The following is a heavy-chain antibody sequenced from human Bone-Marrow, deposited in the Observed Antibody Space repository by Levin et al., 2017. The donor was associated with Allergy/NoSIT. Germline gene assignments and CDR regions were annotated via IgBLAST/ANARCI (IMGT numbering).Heavy chain of an antibody. CDR3: AHLPAVVTPHAY. CDR1: GGNFGTFA. Sequence: KISCKASGGNFGTFAISWVRQAPGHGLEWVGRIVPLARVPKYAQNFQGRVTITADTSPRTVYMQLTSLTTDDTAVYYCAHLPAVVTPHAYWGPGTLVTVSS. CDR2: IVPLARVP. J-gene: IGHJ4*02. D-gene: IGHD6-13*01. V-gene: IGHV1-69*04.